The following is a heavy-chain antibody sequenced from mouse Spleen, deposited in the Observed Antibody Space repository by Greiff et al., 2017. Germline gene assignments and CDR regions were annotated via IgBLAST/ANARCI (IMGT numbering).Heavy chain of an antibody. Sequence: QVQLQQPGAELVRPGTSVKLSCKASGYTFTSYWMHWVKQRPGQGLEWIGVIDPSDSYTNYNQKFKGKATLTVDTSSSTAYMQLSSLTSEDSAVYYCARENSKRYFDYWGQGTTLTVSS. CDR3: ARENSKRYFDY. CDR2: IDPSDSYT. J-gene: IGHJ2*01. D-gene: IGHD2-5*01. V-gene: IGHV1-59*01. CDR1: GYTFTSYW.